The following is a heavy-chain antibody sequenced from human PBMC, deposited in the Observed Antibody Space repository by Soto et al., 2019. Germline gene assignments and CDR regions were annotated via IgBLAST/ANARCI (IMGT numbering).Heavy chain of an antibody. Sequence: GGSLRLSCAASGFTFSSYGMHWVRQAPGKGLEWVAVISYDGSNKYYADSVKGRFTISRDNSKNTLYLQMNSLRAEDTAVYYCAKDCSSSSSSTPIYGMDVWGQGTTVTVSS. V-gene: IGHV3-30*18. CDR3: AKDCSSSSSSTPIYGMDV. CDR1: GFTFSSYG. CDR2: ISYDGSNK. J-gene: IGHJ6*02. D-gene: IGHD6-13*01.